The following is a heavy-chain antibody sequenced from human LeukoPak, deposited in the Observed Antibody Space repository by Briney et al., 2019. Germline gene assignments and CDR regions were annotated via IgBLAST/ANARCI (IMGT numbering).Heavy chain of an antibody. Sequence: GGSLRLSCAASGFTFSRYWMHWVRHAPGKGLVWVSRIDSDGSSTSYADSVKGRFTISRDNAKNTLYLQMNSLRAEDTAVYYCARGVAHAFDIWGQGTMVTVSS. CDR3: ARGVAHAFDI. J-gene: IGHJ3*02. D-gene: IGHD5-12*01. CDR2: IDSDGSST. CDR1: GFTFSRYW. V-gene: IGHV3-74*01.